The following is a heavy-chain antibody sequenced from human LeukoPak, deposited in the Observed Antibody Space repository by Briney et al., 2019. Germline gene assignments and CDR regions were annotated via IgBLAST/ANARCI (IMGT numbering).Heavy chain of an antibody. V-gene: IGHV3-23*01. D-gene: IGHD3-22*01. CDR2: ISGSGGST. J-gene: IGHJ4*02. Sequence: PGGSLRLSCAASGFTFSSYAMSWVRQAPGKGLEWVSAISGSGGSTYYADSVKGRFTISRDNSKNTLYLQMNSLRAEDTAVYYCAKVSKWYYDSSGYSDYWGQGTLVTVSS. CDR3: AKVSKWYYDSSGYSDY. CDR1: GFTFSSYA.